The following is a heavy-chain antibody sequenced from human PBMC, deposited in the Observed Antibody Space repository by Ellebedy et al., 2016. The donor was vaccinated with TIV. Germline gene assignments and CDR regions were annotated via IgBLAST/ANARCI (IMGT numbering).Heavy chain of an antibody. J-gene: IGHJ4*02. V-gene: IGHV1-8*01. CDR3: ARGGFYYGSASYYPFDF. Sequence: AASVKVSCKASGYTFTNYDINWVRQATGQRLEWMGWMNPHRGRTGYAQKFQGRVTMTRNTSITTAYMELSSLRSEDTAVYYCARGGFYYGSASYYPFDFWGQGTLITVSS. D-gene: IGHD3-10*01. CDR2: MNPHRGRT. CDR1: GYTFTNYD.